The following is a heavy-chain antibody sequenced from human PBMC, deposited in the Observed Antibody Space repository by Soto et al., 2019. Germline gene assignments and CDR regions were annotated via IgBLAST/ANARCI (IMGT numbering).Heavy chain of an antibody. CDR1: GFTFSNAW. J-gene: IGHJ4*02. CDR2: IKSKTDGGTV. Sequence: EVQLVESGGGLVKPGGSLRLSCAASGFTFSNAWMSWARQAPGKGLEWVGRIKSKTDGGTVDYAAPVKGRFTISRDDSKSTLYLQMNSLKTEDTAVYYCAHSEYCGGDCYPGGWGQGTLVTVSS. CDR3: AHSEYCGGDCYPGG. D-gene: IGHD2-21*01. V-gene: IGHV3-15*01.